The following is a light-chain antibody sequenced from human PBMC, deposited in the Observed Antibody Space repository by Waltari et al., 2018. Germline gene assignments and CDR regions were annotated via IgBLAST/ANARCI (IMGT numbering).Light chain of an antibody. CDR3: HQYNEWPQT. CDR2: DAS. J-gene: IGKJ1*01. Sequence: ERVMTQSPATLSVSPGERATLSCRASQSVSTKLAWSQQQPGQAPRLLIYDASIRAPGIPARFSGSGSGTDFILTISSLQSEDFAVYYCHQYNEWPQTFGQGTKVEIK. CDR1: QSVSTK. V-gene: IGKV3-15*01.